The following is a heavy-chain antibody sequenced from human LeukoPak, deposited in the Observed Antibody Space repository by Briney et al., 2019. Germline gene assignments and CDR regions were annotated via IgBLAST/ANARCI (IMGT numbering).Heavy chain of an antibody. J-gene: IGHJ4*02. D-gene: IGHD5-18*01. CDR3: AMPGYSYGPPHRFYFDY. V-gene: IGHV1-69*05. CDR2: IIPIFGTA. CDR1: GGTFSSYA. Sequence: GASVKVSCKASGGTFSSYAISWVRQAPGQGLEWMGGIIPIFGTANYAQKFQGRVTITTDESTSTAYMELSSLRSEDTAVYYCAMPGYSYGPPHRFYFDYWGQGTLVTVSS.